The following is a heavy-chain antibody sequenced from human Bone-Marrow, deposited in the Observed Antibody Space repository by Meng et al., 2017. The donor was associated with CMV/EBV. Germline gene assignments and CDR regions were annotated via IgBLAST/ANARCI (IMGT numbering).Heavy chain of an antibody. CDR2: IPYAGNNK. D-gene: IGHD2-2*02. J-gene: IGHJ6*02. CDR1: GFTFSSYV. V-gene: IGHV3-30-3*01. Sequence: GESLKISCAASGFTFSSYVMHWVRQAPGKGLEWVAFIPYAGNNKFYADSVKGRFTISRDNSKNTLYLQMNSLRAEDTAVYYCARGPFRGCSSTSCYNYGMDVWGQGTTVTVSS. CDR3: ARGPFRGCSSTSCYNYGMDV.